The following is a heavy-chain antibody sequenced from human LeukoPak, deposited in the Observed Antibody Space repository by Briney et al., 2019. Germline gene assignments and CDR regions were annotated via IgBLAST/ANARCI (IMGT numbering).Heavy chain of an antibody. D-gene: IGHD3-10*01. CDR3: ASAGPTYGSGSYFVY. V-gene: IGHV3-23*01. Sequence: GGTLRLSCAASGFTFSTFAMLWVRQPRGKGLEWVSSIFPSGGEIHYADSVRGRFTISRDNSKSTLSLQMNSLRAEDTALYYCASAGPTYGSGSYFVYWGQGTLVTVSS. CDR1: GFTFSTFA. J-gene: IGHJ4*02. CDR2: IFPSGGEI.